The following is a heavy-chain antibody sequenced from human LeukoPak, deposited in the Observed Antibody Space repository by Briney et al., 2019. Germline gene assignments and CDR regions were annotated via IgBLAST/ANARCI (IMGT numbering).Heavy chain of an antibody. V-gene: IGHV3-21*05. CDR1: GFTFSSYE. CDR3: ARAAYSSTWYSRYFDL. Sequence: GGSLRLSCAASGFTFSSYEMNWVRQAPGKGLEWVSYISSSSSYIYYADSVKGRFTISRENAKNSLYLQMNSLRAGDTAVYYCARAAYSSTWYSRYFDLWGRGTLVTVSS. D-gene: IGHD6-13*01. CDR2: ISSSSSYI. J-gene: IGHJ2*01.